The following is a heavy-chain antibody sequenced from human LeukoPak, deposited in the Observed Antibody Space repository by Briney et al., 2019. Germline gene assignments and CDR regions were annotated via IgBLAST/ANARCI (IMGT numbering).Heavy chain of an antibody. V-gene: IGHV4-34*01. CDR2: INHSGST. D-gene: IGHD3-3*01. J-gene: IGHJ6*02. Sequence: SETLSLTCAVYGGSFSGYYWSWIRQPPGKGLEWIGEINHSGSTNYNPSLKSRVTISVDTSKNQFSLKLSSVTAADTAVYYCARGRHPERVVGYYYGMDVWGQGTTVTVSS. CDR3: ARGRHPERVVGYYYGMDV. CDR1: GGSFSGYY.